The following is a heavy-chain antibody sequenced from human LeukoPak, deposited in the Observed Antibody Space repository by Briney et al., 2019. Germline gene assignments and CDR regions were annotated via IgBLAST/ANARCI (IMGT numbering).Heavy chain of an antibody. CDR2: ISAYNGNT. V-gene: IGHV1-18*01. CDR3: ARTYSSYFSSSEFDY. CDR1: GYTFTNHG. J-gene: IGHJ4*02. D-gene: IGHD6-13*01. Sequence: ASVKVSCKASGYTFTNHGITWVRQAPGQGPEWMGCISAYNGNTNYAQHLQGRVTMTTDTSTTTAYMELRSLTSADTAVYYCARTYSSYFSSSEFDYWGQGTLVTVSS.